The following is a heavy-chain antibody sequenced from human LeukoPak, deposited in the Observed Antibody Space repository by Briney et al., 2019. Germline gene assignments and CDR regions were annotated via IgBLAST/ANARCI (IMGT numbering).Heavy chain of an antibody. CDR2: IWSSGNNI. D-gene: IGHD2-15*01. V-gene: IGHV3-33*01. CDR1: GFTFSGSG. J-gene: IGHJ4*02. Sequence: GGSLRLSCAASGFTFSGSGMHWVSQAQGKGLEWVAIIWSSGNNIHYADSVRGRFTISRDNSRNTLYLQMDSLRAEDTAVYYCARDIGDCSSGRCYSDYIHYWGQGTLFTVSS. CDR3: ARDIGDCSSGRCYSDYIHY.